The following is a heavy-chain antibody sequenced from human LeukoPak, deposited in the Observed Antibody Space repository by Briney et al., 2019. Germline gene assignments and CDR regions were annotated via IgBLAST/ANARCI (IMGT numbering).Heavy chain of an antibody. CDR1: GITVTNNY. CDR3: ARYRGAAAGD. V-gene: IGHV3-53*01. CDR2: SYSGGST. J-gene: IGHJ4*02. Sequence: GGSLRLSCVASGITVTNNYMSCVRQAPGKGLEWVSVSYSGGSTHYADSVKGRFSISRDNSKNTLYLQMNSLRAEDSAVYYCARYRGAAAGDWGRGTLVTVSS. D-gene: IGHD6-13*01.